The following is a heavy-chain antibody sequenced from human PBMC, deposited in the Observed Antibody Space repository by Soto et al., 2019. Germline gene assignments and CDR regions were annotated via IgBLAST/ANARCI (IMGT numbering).Heavy chain of an antibody. J-gene: IGHJ4*02. CDR1: GGTFSSYA. D-gene: IGHD3-22*01. CDR3: ARVVDPVISPYYPL. CDR2: MNPNSGNT. V-gene: IGHV1-8*02. Sequence: ASVKVSCKASGGTFSSYAISWVRQAPGQGLEWMGWMNPNSGNTGYAQKFQGRVTMTRNTSISTAYMELSSPRSEDTAVYYCARVVDPVISPYYPLWGQGTLVTVSS.